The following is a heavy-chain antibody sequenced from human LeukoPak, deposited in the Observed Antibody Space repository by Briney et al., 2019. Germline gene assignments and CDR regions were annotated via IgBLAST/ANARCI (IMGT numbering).Heavy chain of an antibody. D-gene: IGHD3-10*01. J-gene: IGHJ4*02. CDR2: IYHSGST. Sequence: SETLSLTCAVSGYSISSGYYWGWIRQPPGKGLEWIGSIYHSGSTYYNPSLKSRVTMSVDTSKNQFSLKLSSVTAADTAVYYCARDRGGEDYWGQGTLVTVSS. CDR1: GYSISSGYY. CDR3: ARDRGGEDY. V-gene: IGHV4-38-2*02.